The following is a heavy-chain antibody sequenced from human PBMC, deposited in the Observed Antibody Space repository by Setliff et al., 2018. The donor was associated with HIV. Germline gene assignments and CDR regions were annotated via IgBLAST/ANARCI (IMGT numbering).Heavy chain of an antibody. J-gene: IGHJ5*02. CDR3: AINDRTYFYDSSGYYGNWFDP. CDR2: ISAYNGDT. CDR1: GYTFTSYG. V-gene: IGHV1-18*01. Sequence: ASVKVSCKASGYTFTSYGISWVRQAPGQGLEWMGWISAYNGDTNYAQKFQGRVTMTRNTSISTAYMELTSLRSEDTAVYYCAINDRTYFYDSSGYYGNWFDPWGQGTLVTVSS. D-gene: IGHD3-22*01.